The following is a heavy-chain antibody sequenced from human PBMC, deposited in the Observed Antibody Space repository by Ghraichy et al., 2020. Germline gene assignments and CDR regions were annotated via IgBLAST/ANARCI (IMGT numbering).Heavy chain of an antibody. Sequence: SETLSLTCAVYGGSFSGYYWSWIRQPPGKGLEWIGEINHSGSTNYNPSLKSRVTISVDTSKNQFSLKLSSVTAADTAVYYCARGVSTRGYYYGMDVWGQGTTVTVSS. CDR2: INHSGST. CDR3: ARGVSTRGYYYGMDV. CDR1: GGSFSGYY. D-gene: IGHD2-2*01. V-gene: IGHV4-34*01. J-gene: IGHJ6*02.